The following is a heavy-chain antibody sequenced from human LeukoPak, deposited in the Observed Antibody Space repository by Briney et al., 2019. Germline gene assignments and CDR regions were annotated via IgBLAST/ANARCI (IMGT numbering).Heavy chain of an antibody. V-gene: IGHV3-74*01. J-gene: IGHJ5*02. CDR3: ARTNSGGFDP. D-gene: IGHD2-21*01. CDR2: INSDGSST. CDR1: GFTFGRYW. Sequence: GGSLRLSCAASGFTFGRYWMHWVRQAPGKGLVWVSLINSDGSSTNYADSVKGRFTISRDNAKNTVYLQMNSLRAEDTAVYYCARTNSGGFDPWGQGTLVTVSS.